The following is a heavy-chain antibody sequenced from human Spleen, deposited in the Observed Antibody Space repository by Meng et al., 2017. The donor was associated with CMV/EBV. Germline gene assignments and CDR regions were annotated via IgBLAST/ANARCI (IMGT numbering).Heavy chain of an antibody. CDR1: GESFSGYY. Sequence: GSLRLSCAVYGESFSGYYWSWIRQPPGKGLEWIGEISHRGSTNCNPSLKIRVTISVDTSKNQFSLKLSSVTAADTAVFYCARVNFWRGYYTGNTYYGMDVWGQGTTVTVSS. D-gene: IGHD3-3*01. CDR3: ARVNFWRGYYTGNTYYGMDV. V-gene: IGHV4-34*01. J-gene: IGHJ6*02. CDR2: ISHRGST.